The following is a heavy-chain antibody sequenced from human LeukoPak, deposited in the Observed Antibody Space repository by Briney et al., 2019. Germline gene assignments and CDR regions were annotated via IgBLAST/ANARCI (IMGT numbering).Heavy chain of an antibody. V-gene: IGHV4-34*01. CDR1: GGSFSGYY. D-gene: IGHD3-3*01. Sequence: SETLSLTCAVYGGSFSGYYWSWIRQPPGKGLEWIGEINHSGSTNYNPSLKSRVTISVDTSKNQFSLKLSSVTAADTAVYYCARGPRTYYDFWSGRKYFDYWGQGTLVTVSS. CDR2: INHSGST. CDR3: ARGPRTYYDFWSGRKYFDY. J-gene: IGHJ4*02.